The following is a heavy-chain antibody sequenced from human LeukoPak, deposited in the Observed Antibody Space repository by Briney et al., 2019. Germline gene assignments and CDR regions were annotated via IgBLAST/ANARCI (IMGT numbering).Heavy chain of an antibody. J-gene: IGHJ6*03. V-gene: IGHV4-31*03. CDR2: IYYSGST. CDR1: GGSISSGGYY. Sequence: SQTLSLTCTVSGGSISSGGYYWSWIRQHPGKGLEWIGYIYYSGSTYYNPSLKSRVTISVDTSKNQFSLKLSSVTAADTAVYYCARVGWGRSSSLLYYYYMDVWGKGTTVTVSS. D-gene: IGHD6-6*01. CDR3: ARVGWGRSSSLLYYYYMDV.